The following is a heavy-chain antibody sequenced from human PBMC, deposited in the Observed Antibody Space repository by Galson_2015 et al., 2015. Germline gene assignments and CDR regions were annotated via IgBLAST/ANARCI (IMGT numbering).Heavy chain of an antibody. Sequence: ETLSLTCTVSGGSMTSYYWSWIRQSPGKGLEWIGCSSYSGSTSYNPSLKSRVTISVDASQNQFSLKLTSVTAADTAVYYCARDREGGYFDYWGQGTLIAVFS. V-gene: IGHV4-59*01. CDR1: GGSMTSYY. CDR3: ARDREGGYFDY. CDR2: SSYSGST. J-gene: IGHJ4*02.